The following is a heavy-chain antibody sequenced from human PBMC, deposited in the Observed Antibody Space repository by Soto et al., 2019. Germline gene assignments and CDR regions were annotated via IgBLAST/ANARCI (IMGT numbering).Heavy chain of an antibody. V-gene: IGHV4-4*08. D-gene: IGHD6-6*01. Sequence: VQLQESGEGLVKPSETLSLTCTVSGGSVSSYHWTWIRQSPGQGLEWIGYIFYNGSTDYNPSLKSLATISLSTSKRQFSLKLTPVTAADTAVYYCAREFFWRSSSSPTFYYYLDVWGKGATVTVSS. J-gene: IGHJ6*03. CDR1: GGSVSSYH. CDR2: IFYNGST. CDR3: AREFFWRSSSSPTFYYYLDV.